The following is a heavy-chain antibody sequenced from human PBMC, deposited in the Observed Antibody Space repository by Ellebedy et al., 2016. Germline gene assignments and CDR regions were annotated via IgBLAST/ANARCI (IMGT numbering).Heavy chain of an antibody. CDR3: ARDRVVARYFDY. J-gene: IGHJ4*02. Sequence: SETLSLTCTVSGGSISSGGYYWSWIRQHPGKGLEWIGYIYYSGSTYYNPSLKSRVTISVDTSKNQFSLKLSSVTAADTAVYYCARDRVVARYFDYWGQGTLVTVSS. CDR1: GGSISSGGYY. CDR2: IYYSGST. V-gene: IGHV4-31*03. D-gene: IGHD2-15*01.